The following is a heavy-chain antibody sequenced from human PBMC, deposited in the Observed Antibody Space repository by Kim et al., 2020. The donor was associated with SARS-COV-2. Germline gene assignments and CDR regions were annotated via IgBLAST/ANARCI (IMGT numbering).Heavy chain of an antibody. D-gene: IGHD6-13*01. V-gene: IGHV3-23*01. CDR1: GFTFSSYT. CDR3: SKGGTAARPSDY. J-gene: IGHJ4*02. CDR2: ISGSGGNT. Sequence: GGSLRLSCAASGFTFSSYTMSWVRQAPGRGLEWVSAISGSGGNTYYTDSVKGRFTISRDNSNNALYLQMNSLRAENKAVYFCSKGGTAARPSDYWGQGNL.